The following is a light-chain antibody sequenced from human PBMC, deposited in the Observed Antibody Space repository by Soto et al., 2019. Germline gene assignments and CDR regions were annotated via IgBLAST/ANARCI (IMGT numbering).Light chain of an antibody. J-gene: IGKJ5*01. Sequence: EIVGTQSPATLSVSPGERATLSGRASQSVRSDLAWYQQKPGQAPRLLIYGASTRATDIPARFSGSGSGTEFTLTISSLRTEDFALYYCQQYNNWRITFGQGTRLEIK. V-gene: IGKV3-15*01. CDR1: QSVRSD. CDR3: QQYNNWRIT. CDR2: GAS.